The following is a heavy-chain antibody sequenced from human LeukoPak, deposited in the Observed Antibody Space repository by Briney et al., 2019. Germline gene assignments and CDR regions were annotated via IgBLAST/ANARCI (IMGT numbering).Heavy chain of an antibody. Sequence: ASVKVSCKASGYTFTGYYMHWVRQAPGQGLEWMGWINPNSGGTNYAQKFQGRVTMTRDTSISTAYMELSSLRSDDTAVYYCARDPWSVDYYDSSGYYPFDYWGQGTLVTVSS. D-gene: IGHD3-22*01. CDR1: GYTFTGYY. J-gene: IGHJ4*02. CDR3: ARDPWSVDYYDSSGYYPFDY. CDR2: INPNSGGT. V-gene: IGHV1-2*02.